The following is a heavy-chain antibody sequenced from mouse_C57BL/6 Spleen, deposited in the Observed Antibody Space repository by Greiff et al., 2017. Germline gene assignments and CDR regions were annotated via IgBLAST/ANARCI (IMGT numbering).Heavy chain of an antibody. CDR1: GYTFTDYE. CDR2: IDPETGGT. CDR3: KRDSSGYVPFAY. Sequence: QVQLQQSGAELVRPGASVTLSCKASGYTFTDYEMHWVKQTPVHGLEWIGAIDPETGGTAYNQKFKGKAILTADKSSSTAYMELRSLTSEDSAVYYCKRDSSGYVPFAYWGQGTLVTVSA. J-gene: IGHJ3*01. V-gene: IGHV1-15*01. D-gene: IGHD3-2*02.